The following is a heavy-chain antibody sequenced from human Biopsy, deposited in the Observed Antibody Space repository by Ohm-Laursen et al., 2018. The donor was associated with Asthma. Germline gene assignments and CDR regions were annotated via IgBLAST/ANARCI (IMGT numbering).Heavy chain of an antibody. Sequence: SETLSLTCTVSGGSISSSSYYWGWIRQPPGKGLAWIGHIYYTGTTNYSPSLKSRATISVDRSKNQFSMKLTSVTAADTAVYYGARQQFASSGDDYWGPGTLVTVSS. J-gene: IGHJ4*02. V-gene: IGHV4-39*01. D-gene: IGHD3-10*01. CDR1: GGSISSSSYY. CDR3: ARQQFASSGDDY. CDR2: IYYTGTT.